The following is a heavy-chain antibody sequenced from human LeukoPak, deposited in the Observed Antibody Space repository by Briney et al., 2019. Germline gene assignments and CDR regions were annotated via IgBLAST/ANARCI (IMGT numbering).Heavy chain of an antibody. V-gene: IGHV1-46*01. D-gene: IGHD4-23*01. J-gene: IGHJ4*02. CDR2: INPSGGST. CDR3: TRDQDGGNSFDY. CDR1: GYTFTSYY. Sequence: ASVNVSCKASGYTFTSYYMHWVRQAPGQGLEWMGIINPSGGSTSYAQKFQGRVTMTRDTSTSTVYMELSSLRSEDTAVYYCTRDQDGGNSFDYWGQGTLVTVSS.